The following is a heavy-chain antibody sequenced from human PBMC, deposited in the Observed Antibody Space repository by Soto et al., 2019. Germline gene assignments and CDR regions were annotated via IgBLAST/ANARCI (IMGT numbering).Heavy chain of an antibody. D-gene: IGHD3-3*01. CDR3: ARPFGVVIRDYYYGMDV. CDR2: ISAYNGNT. CDR1: GYTFTSYG. J-gene: IGHJ6*02. V-gene: IGHV1-18*01. Sequence: GASVKVSCKASGYTFTSYGISWVRQAPGQGLEWMGWISAYNGNTNYAQKLQGRVTMTTDTSTSTAYMELRSLRSDDTAVYYCARPFGVVIRDYYYGMDVWGQGTTATVSS.